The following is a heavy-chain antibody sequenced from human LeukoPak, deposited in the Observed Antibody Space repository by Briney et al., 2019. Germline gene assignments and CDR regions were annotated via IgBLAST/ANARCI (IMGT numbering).Heavy chain of an antibody. Sequence: GGSLRLSCAASGFIFSNYGMNWVRQAPGKGLEWVAAISASGSATSYADSVKGRFTISRDNSKNTLYLQMNSLRAEDTAVYYCAKDTEYRGYDSCFDYWGQGTLVTVSS. D-gene: IGHD5-12*01. CDR1: GFIFSNYG. J-gene: IGHJ4*02. CDR2: ISASGSAT. CDR3: AKDTEYRGYDSCFDY. V-gene: IGHV3-23*01.